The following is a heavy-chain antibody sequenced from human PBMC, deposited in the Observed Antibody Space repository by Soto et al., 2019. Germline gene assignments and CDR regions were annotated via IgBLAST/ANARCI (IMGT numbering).Heavy chain of an antibody. V-gene: IGHV4-31*03. D-gene: IGHD2-21*02. J-gene: IGHJ3*02. Sequence: QVQLQESGPGLVKPSQTLSLTCTVSGDSISSGGHYWSWIRQHPGKGLEWIGYIYYSGSTYYNPSLKSRVTISVDTSKNQCSLKLSSVTAADTAVYYCARDAVVTPTRAGFDIWGQGTMVTVSS. CDR2: IYYSGST. CDR1: GDSISSGGHY. CDR3: ARDAVVTPTRAGFDI.